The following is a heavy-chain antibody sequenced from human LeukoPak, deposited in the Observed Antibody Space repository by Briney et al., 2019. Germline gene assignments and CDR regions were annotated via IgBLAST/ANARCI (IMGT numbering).Heavy chain of an antibody. CDR3: ARRTMGRIQLWLHAPPNDAFDI. CDR2: LYYSGST. J-gene: IGHJ3*02. Sequence: SETLSLTCTVSGGSISSYYWSWIRQPPGKGLEWIGYLYYSGSTNYNPSLQSRVTISVDTSKNQFSLKLSSVTAADTAVYYCARRTMGRIQLWLHAPPNDAFDIWGQGTVVTVSS. CDR1: GGSISSYY. D-gene: IGHD5-18*01. V-gene: IGHV4-59*12.